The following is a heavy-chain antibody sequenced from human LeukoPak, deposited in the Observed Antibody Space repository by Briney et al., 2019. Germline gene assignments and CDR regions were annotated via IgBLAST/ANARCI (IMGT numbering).Heavy chain of an antibody. CDR3: ARIDSGSYYDLASDY. V-gene: IGHV1-69*02. CDR2: IIPILGIA. Sequence: SSVKVSCKASGGTFSSYTISWVRQAPGQGLEGMGRIIPILGIANYAQKFQGRVTITADKSTSTAYMELSSLRSEDTAVYYCARIDSGSYYDLASDYWGQGTLVTVSS. J-gene: IGHJ4*02. CDR1: GGTFSSYT. D-gene: IGHD1-26*01.